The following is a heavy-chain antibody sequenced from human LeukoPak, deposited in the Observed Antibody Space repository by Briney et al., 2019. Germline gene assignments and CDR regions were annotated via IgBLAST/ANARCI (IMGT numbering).Heavy chain of an antibody. CDR1: GSTFSSYA. Sequence: GGSLRLSCAASGSTFSSYAMSWVRQAPGKGLEWVSAISGSGGSTYYADSVKGRFTISRDNSKDTLYLQMNSLRAEDTAVYYCAKVSSSSWKTFDYWGQGTLVTVSS. V-gene: IGHV3-23*01. D-gene: IGHD6-13*01. J-gene: IGHJ4*02. CDR3: AKVSSSSWKTFDY. CDR2: ISGSGGST.